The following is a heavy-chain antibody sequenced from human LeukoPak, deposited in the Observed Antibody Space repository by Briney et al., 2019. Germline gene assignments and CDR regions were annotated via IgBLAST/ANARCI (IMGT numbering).Heavy chain of an antibody. CDR3: ARSLTGYSSSWPIY. CDR2: IYYSGST. Sequence: SETLSLTCTVSGGSISSSSYYWGWLRQPPGKGLEWIGSIYYSGSTYYNPSLKSRVTISVGTSKNQFSLKLSSVTAADTAVYYCARSLTGYSSSWPIYWGQGTLVTVSS. CDR1: GGSISSSSYY. D-gene: IGHD6-13*01. V-gene: IGHV4-39*01. J-gene: IGHJ4*02.